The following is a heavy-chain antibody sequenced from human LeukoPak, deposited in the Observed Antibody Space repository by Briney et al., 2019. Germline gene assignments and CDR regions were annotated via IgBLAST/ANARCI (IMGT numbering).Heavy chain of an antibody. J-gene: IGHJ4*02. CDR3: ARDPGGSFDY. CDR1: GFSFSNYE. CDR2: ISGSGSTK. Sequence: TGGSLRLSCAASGFSFSNYEMNWVRQAPGRGLEWLSYISGSGSTKYYADSVKGRFTISRDNSMHTLYLQMNSPRAEDTAVYYCARDPGGSFDYWGQGTLVTVSS. D-gene: IGHD1-26*01. V-gene: IGHV3-48*03.